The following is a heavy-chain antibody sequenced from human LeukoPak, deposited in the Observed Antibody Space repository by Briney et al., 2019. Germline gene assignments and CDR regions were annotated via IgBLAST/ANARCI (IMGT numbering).Heavy chain of an antibody. D-gene: IGHD1-26*01. CDR1: GFTFSSYS. CDR3: ASWEASTNY. V-gene: IGHV3-7*01. CDR2: INEDGSEK. J-gene: IGHJ4*02. Sequence: GGSLRLSCAASGFTFSSYSMNWVRPAPGKGLEWVASINEDGSEKYYVDSVKGRLTVSRDNAKNSLYLQMNSLRAEDTAVYYCASWEASTNYWGQGTLVTVSS.